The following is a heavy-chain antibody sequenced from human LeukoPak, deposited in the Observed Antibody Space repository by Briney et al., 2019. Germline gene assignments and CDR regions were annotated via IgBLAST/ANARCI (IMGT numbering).Heavy chain of an antibody. D-gene: IGHD1-26*01. CDR2: MNPSGGST. CDR1: GYTFTSYD. Sequence: ASVKVSCKASGYTFTSYDMNWVRQATGQGLEWMGMMNPSGGSTSYAQKFQGRVTITRDTSTSTVYMELSSLRSEDTAVYYCARAVGTTLTFGMYVCLQGTTATVS. V-gene: IGHV1-46*01. CDR3: ARAVGTTLTFGMYV. J-gene: IGHJ6*02.